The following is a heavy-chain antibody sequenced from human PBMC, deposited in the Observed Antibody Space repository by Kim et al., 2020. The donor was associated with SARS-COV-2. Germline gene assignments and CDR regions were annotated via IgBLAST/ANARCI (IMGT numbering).Heavy chain of an antibody. J-gene: IGHJ5*02. CDR3: ARGGAVVVPAAMPPFDP. D-gene: IGHD2-2*01. V-gene: IGHV1-69*13. CDR1: GGTFSSYA. Sequence: SVKVSCKASGGTFSSYAISWVRQAPGQGLEWMGGIIPIFGTANYAQKFQGRVTITADESTSTAYMELSSLRSEDTAVYYCARGGAVVVPAAMPPFDPWGQGTLVTVSS. CDR2: IIPIFGTA.